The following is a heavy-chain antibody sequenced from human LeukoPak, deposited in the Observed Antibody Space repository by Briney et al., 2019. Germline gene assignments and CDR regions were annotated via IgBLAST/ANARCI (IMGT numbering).Heavy chain of an antibody. Sequence: ASVKVSCKASGYTFTSYGISWVRQAPGQGLEWMGWISAYNGNTNCAQKLQGRVTMTTDTSTSTAYMELRSLRSDDTAVYYCARDRRVIGGYYYYGMDVWGQGTTVTVSS. D-gene: IGHD3-3*01. J-gene: IGHJ6*02. CDR3: ARDRRVIGGYYYYGMDV. CDR1: GYTFTSYG. CDR2: ISAYNGNT. V-gene: IGHV1-18*01.